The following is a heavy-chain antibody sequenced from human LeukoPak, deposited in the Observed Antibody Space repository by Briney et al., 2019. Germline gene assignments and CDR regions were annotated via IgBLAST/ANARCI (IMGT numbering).Heavy chain of an antibody. CDR1: GFTVSINS. Sequence: GGSLRLSCTVSGFTVSINSMSWVRQAPGKGLEWVSFIYSGGNTHYSGSVKGRFTISRDNSKNTLYLQMNSLRAEDTAVYYCARRAGEYSHPYDYWGQGTLVTVSS. CDR3: ARRAGEYSHPYDY. J-gene: IGHJ4*02. CDR2: IYSGGNT. D-gene: IGHD4-17*01. V-gene: IGHV3-53*01.